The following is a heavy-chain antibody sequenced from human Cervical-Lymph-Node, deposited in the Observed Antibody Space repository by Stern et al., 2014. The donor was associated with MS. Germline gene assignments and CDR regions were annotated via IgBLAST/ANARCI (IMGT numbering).Heavy chain of an antibody. CDR3: ARDTSVLGIDV. D-gene: IGHD3-3*01. CDR1: GDTFTLFT. CDR2: IIPILEMT. J-gene: IGHJ3*01. V-gene: IGHV1-69*09. Sequence: MQLVESGAEVKKPGSSVKVSCKASGDTFTLFTYTWVRQAPGQGLEWMGRIIPILEMTNYAQQFQGRLTITADKPTSTVSMELSSLRSDDTAVYFCARDTSVLGIDVWGQGTLVTVSS.